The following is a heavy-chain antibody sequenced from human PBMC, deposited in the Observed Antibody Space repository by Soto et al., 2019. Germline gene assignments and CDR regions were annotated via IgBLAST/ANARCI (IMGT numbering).Heavy chain of an antibody. J-gene: IGHJ4*02. CDR3: ARISDDSGSYSRPLDF. CDR2: IKQDGSEE. D-gene: IGHD3-10*01. V-gene: IGHV3-7*01. Sequence: GGSLRLSCAASGFTFSTYLMTWVRQAPGKGLEWVANIKQDGSEEYYVDSVKGRFTISRDDAKNSLYLRMNSLRAEDTAVYYCARISDDSGSYSRPLDFWGQGTLVTVSS. CDR1: GFTFSTYL.